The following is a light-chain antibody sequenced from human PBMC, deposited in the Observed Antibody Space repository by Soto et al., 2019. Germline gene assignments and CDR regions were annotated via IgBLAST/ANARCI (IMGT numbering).Light chain of an antibody. Sequence: DIQITQSPSSVSASVGDRVTITCRASQSISSWLAWYQQKPGKAPNLLIYVASSLQSEVPSRFSGSGSGTDFTLTITSLQPEDFATYYCQQSYGTPITFGQGTRLEIK. CDR3: QQSYGTPIT. V-gene: IGKV1-39*01. CDR2: VAS. J-gene: IGKJ5*01. CDR1: QSISSW.